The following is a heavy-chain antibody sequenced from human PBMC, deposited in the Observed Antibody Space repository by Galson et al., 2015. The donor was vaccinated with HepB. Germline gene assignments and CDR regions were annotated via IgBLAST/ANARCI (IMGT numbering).Heavy chain of an antibody. V-gene: IGHV1-69*04. CDR2: IIPILGIA. CDR1: GGTFSSYA. CDR3: ARDEMNTYYYDSSGYPPFDY. Sequence: SVKVSCKASGGTFSSYAISWVRQAPGQGLEWMGRIIPILGIANYAQKFQGRVTITADKSTSTAYMELSSLRSEDTAVYYCARDEMNTYYYDSSGYPPFDYWGQGTLVTVSS. J-gene: IGHJ4*02. D-gene: IGHD3-22*01.